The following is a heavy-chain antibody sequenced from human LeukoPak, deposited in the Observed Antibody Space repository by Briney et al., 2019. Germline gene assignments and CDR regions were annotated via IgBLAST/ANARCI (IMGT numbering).Heavy chain of an antibody. D-gene: IGHD3-16*01. Sequence: SETLSLTCTVSGGSFSNYYCNWIRQPPGKGLEWIGYISYSGSTNYNPSLKSRVTISVDTSNHQSSLKLSSMTAADTAVYYCARGLNWFDYWGQGTLVTVSS. CDR2: ISYSGST. J-gene: IGHJ5*01. V-gene: IGHV4-59*13. CDR3: ARGLNWFDY. CDR1: GGSFSNYY.